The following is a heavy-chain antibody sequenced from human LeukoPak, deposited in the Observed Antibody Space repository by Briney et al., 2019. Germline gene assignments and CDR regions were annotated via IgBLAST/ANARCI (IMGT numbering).Heavy chain of an antibody. J-gene: IGHJ4*02. Sequence: RGSLRLSCAASGFTFSSYGMHWVRPAPGKGLEWVAFIRYDGSNKYYADSVKGRFTISRDNSKNTLYLQMNSLRAEDTAVYYCAKGYDFWSGYPPYWGQGTLVTVSS. V-gene: IGHV3-30*02. D-gene: IGHD3-3*01. CDR2: IRYDGSNK. CDR3: AKGYDFWSGYPPY. CDR1: GFTFSSYG.